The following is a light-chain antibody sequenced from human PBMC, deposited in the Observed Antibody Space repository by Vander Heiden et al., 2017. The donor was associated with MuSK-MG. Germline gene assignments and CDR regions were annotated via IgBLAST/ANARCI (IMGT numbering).Light chain of an antibody. Sequence: VLAQSPLTVSFSPGESATLSCGAGQSVNSSCLPGYQQKPGQAPTLLIYCASSRDTGLPARFSGSGSGTHFTLTISTLEPEDFAVYYCQHFCRSSYTFGQGTKLEIK. J-gene: IGKJ2*01. CDR3: QHFCRSSYT. CDR1: QSVNSSC. CDR2: CAS. V-gene: IGKV3-20*01.